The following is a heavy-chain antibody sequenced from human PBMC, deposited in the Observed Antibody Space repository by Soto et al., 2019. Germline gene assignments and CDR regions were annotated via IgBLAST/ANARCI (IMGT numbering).Heavy chain of an antibody. CDR1: GGSISSYY. D-gene: IGHD2-15*01. Sequence: TLSLTCTVSGGSISSYYWSWIRQPPGKGLEWIGYIYYSGSTNYNPSLKSRVTISVDTSKNQFSLKLSSVTAADTAVYYCARSYRRYCSGGSCYSYYYYYMDVWGKGTTVTVSS. J-gene: IGHJ6*03. CDR2: IYYSGST. CDR3: ARSYRRYCSGGSCYSYYYYYMDV. V-gene: IGHV4-59*01.